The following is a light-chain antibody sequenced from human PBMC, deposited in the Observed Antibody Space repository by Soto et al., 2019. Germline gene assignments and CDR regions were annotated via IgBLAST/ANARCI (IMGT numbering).Light chain of an antibody. CDR1: QSVSSY. Sequence: EIVLTQSPATLSLSPGERATLSCRASQSVSSYLAWYQQKPGPAPRLLXYDASNRATGIPARFSGSGSGTDFTLTISSLEPEDFAVYYCQQRSNWPPTITFGQGTRLEIK. V-gene: IGKV3-11*01. CDR3: QQRSNWPPTIT. CDR2: DAS. J-gene: IGKJ5*01.